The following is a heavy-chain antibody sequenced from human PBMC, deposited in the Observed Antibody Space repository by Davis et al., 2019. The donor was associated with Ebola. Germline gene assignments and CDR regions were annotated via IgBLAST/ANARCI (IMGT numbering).Heavy chain of an antibody. V-gene: IGHV4-34*01. CDR3: ASVDYADHEFDN. D-gene: IGHD4/OR15-4a*01. J-gene: IGHJ4*02. Sequence: PSETLSLTCDIYGGSLSAYYWTWIRQSPGKGLEWIGETNHRGRTNYKSSLQSRVTISADTSNNRVSLRLTSVTAADTAVYYCASVDYADHEFDNWGQGTLVTVSS. CDR2: TNHRGRT. CDR1: GGSLSAYY.